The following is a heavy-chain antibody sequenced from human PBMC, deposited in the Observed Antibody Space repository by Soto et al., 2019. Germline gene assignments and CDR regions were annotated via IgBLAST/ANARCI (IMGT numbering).Heavy chain of an antibody. V-gene: IGHV3-74*01. D-gene: IGHD3-3*01. J-gene: IGHJ6*02. CDR2: FGGDENYT. Sequence: GGSLRLSCGASGFSVKRYWMHWVRQAPGKGLVWLSRFGGDENYTDYADSVRGRFTISRDIAKNTIYLQMNSLRAEDTAVYYCGKGKELGVVRYGLDAWGQGTPVTVS. CDR1: GFSVKRYW. CDR3: GKGKELGVVRYGLDA.